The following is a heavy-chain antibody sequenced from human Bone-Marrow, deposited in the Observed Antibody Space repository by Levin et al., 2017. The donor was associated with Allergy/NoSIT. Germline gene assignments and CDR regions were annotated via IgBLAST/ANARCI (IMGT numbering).Heavy chain of an antibody. V-gene: IGHV3-23*01. J-gene: IGHJ4*02. CDR3: AKDFLPGSGWYRYFDY. Sequence: GESLKISCAASGFTFSSYAMSWVRQAPGKGLEWVSAISGSGGSTYYADSVKGRFTISRDNSKNTLYLQMNSLRAEDTAVYYCAKDFLPGSGWYRYFDYWGQGTLVTVSS. CDR1: GFTFSSYA. D-gene: IGHD6-19*01. CDR2: ISGSGGST.